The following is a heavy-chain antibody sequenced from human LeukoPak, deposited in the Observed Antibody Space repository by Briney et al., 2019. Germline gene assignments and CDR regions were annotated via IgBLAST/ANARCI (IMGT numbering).Heavy chain of an antibody. Sequence: PGGSLRLSCAASGFTFSSYAMNWVRQAPGKGLEWVSAITGSGGRTYYADSVKGRFTISRDNSKNTLYLQMNSLKTEDTAVYYCFHSGSYGGNDYWGQGTLVTVSS. J-gene: IGHJ4*02. CDR2: ITGSGGRT. CDR3: FHSGSYGGNDY. V-gene: IGHV3-23*01. D-gene: IGHD1-26*01. CDR1: GFTFSSYA.